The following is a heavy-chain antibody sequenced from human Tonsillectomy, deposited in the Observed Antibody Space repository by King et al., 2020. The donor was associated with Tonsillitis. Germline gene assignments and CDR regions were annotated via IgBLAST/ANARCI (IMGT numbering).Heavy chain of an antibody. V-gene: IGHV3-30-3*01. CDR3: ARGSGRSIAAARIAY. CDR2: ISYDGSNK. J-gene: IGHJ4*02. D-gene: IGHD6-13*01. Sequence: VQLVESGGGVVQPGRSLRLSCAASGFTFSSYAMHWVRQAPGKGLEWVAVISYDGSNKYYADSVKGRFTISRDNSKNTLYLQMNSLRAEDTAVYYCARGSGRSIAAARIAYWGQGTLVTVSS. CDR1: GFTFSSYA.